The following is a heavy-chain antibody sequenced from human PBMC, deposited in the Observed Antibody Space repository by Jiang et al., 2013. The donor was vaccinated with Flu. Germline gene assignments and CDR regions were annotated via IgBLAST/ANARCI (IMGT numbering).Heavy chain of an antibody. V-gene: IGHV4-38-2*02. J-gene: IGHJ3*01. CDR1: GSSISSASF. Sequence: LLKPSETLSLTCAVSGSSISSASFWGWIRQRPGKGLEWIGSLSHSGTTYDNPSLKSRVTISLDMSLNQFSLKLISVTAADTAVYYCARDFVEHLRGSRAGAFDFWGHGTMVIVSS. CDR2: LSHSGTT. D-gene: IGHD3-10*01. CDR3: ARDFVEHLRGSRAGAFDF.